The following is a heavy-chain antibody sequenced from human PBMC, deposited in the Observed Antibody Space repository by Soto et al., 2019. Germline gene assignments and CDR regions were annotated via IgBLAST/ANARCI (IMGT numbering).Heavy chain of an antibody. CDR1: RFTCSSCT. D-gene: IGHD3-10*01. J-gene: IGHJ6*02. Sequence: EVQLVESGEGLVKSGGSLRLYCAASRFTCSSCTMNWVRQAPGKGLEWVSSISLSTNYIYYADSVRGRFTISRDNAKNSVYLQMNSLRAEDTAVYYCARDSRLRVRGVMRGFDGLDVWGQGTTVTVSS. V-gene: IGHV3-21*02. CDR2: ISLSTNYI. CDR3: ARDSRLRVRGVMRGFDGLDV.